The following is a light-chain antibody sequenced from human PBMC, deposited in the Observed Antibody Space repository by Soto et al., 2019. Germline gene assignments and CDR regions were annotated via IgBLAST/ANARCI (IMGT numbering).Light chain of an antibody. V-gene: IGKV3-20*01. Sequence: EIVLTQSPGTLSLSPGERATLSCRASQSVSSNNLAWYQQRPGQAPRVVIYGASTRATGIPERFSGSGSGTNFTLTIDGLEPEDFAVYYCQQYGYSPITFGQGTRLEIK. CDR2: GAS. CDR3: QQYGYSPIT. J-gene: IGKJ5*01. CDR1: QSVSSNN.